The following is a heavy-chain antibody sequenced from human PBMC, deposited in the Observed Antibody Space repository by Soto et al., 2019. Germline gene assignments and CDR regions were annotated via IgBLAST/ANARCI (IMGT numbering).Heavy chain of an antibody. CDR1: GFTFSDYG. CDR2: IWYDGSNK. CDR3: ARDRAAGTTSLFDP. Sequence: VQLVESGGGVVQPGRSLRLSCAASGFTFSDYGMHWVRQAPGKGLEWVAVIWYDGSNKYYADSVKGRFTISRDNFKTTLYLQMNSLRAEDTAVYYCARDRAAGTTSLFDPWGQGTRVTVSS. J-gene: IGHJ5*02. D-gene: IGHD1-7*01. V-gene: IGHV3-33*01.